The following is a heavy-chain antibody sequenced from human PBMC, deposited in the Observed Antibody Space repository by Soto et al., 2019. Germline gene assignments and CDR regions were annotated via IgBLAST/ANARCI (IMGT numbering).Heavy chain of an antibody. CDR1: GGSISSNNNY. CDR2: IYYGGST. V-gene: IGHV4-39*01. J-gene: IGHJ4*02. Sequence: QLQLQESGPGLVKPSETLSLTCTVSGGSISSNNNYWDWIRQPPGKGLEWIGSIYYGGSTYYNPSLKRRVTISVDTSKNQFSLVLTSVTAADTAVYYCASPREDYDFWSGYYFDYWGQGTLVTVSS. D-gene: IGHD3-3*01. CDR3: ASPREDYDFWSGYYFDY.